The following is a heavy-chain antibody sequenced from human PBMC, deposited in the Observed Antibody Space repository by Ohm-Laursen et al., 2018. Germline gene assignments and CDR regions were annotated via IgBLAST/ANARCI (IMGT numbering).Heavy chain of an antibody. Sequence: SSVKVSCKASGGTFSSYAISWVRQAPGQGLEWMGRIIPTLGIANYAQKFQGRVTITADKSTSTAYMELSSLRSEDTAVYYCAKSIAAAGTDFDYWGQGTLVTVSS. CDR3: AKSIAAAGTDFDY. V-gene: IGHV1-69*04. CDR1: GGTFSSYA. D-gene: IGHD6-13*01. CDR2: IIPTLGIA. J-gene: IGHJ4*02.